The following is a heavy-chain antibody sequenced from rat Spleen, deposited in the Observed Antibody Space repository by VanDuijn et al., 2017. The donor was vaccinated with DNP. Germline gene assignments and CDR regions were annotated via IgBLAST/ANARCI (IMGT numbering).Heavy chain of an antibody. V-gene: IGHV5S10*01. D-gene: IGHD3-1*01. Sequence: EVQLVESGGGLVQPGRSLRLSCAASGFIFSDYAMAWVRQSPKMGLEWVATIIYDGSSTFYRDSVTGRFTISRDFAKSTLYLQMDSLRSEDSATYYCTTHPLSGARWFAYWGQGTLVTVSS. CDR1: GFIFSDYA. CDR3: TTHPLSGARWFAY. J-gene: IGHJ3*01. CDR2: IIYDGSST.